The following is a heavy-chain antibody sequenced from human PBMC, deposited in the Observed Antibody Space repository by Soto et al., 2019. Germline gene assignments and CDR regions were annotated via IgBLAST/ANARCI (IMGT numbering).Heavy chain of an antibody. D-gene: IGHD3-10*01. CDR2: ISHDGGT. V-gene: IGHV4-34*01. J-gene: IGHJ6*02. CDR3: AGDQRVWFVDLTPCYRDMDV. CDR1: GGSFDDFY. Sequence: PSETLSLTCAFYGGSFDDFYWSWVRQSPGKGLEWIGEISHDGGTNYSPSLASRISISADTSKIQSSLHLKSVTAADTGLYYCAGDQRVWFVDLTPCYRDMDVWGQGTTVTVSS.